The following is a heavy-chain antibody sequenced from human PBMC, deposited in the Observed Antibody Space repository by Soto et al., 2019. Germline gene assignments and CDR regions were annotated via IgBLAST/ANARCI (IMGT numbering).Heavy chain of an antibody. Sequence: PSETLSLTCTVSGGSISSGGYYWSWIRQHPEEGLEWIGYIYYSGSTYYNPSLKSRVTISVDTSKNQFSLKLSSVTAADTAVYYCARDAIAGTRIYNYYYGMDVWGQGTTVTVSS. V-gene: IGHV4-31*03. CDR2: IYYSGST. D-gene: IGHD6-13*01. J-gene: IGHJ6*02. CDR1: GGSISSGGYY. CDR3: ARDAIAGTRIYNYYYGMDV.